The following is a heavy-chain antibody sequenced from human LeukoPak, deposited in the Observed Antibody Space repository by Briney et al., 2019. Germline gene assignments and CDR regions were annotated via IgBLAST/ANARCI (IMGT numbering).Heavy chain of an antibody. Sequence: GGSLRLSCAASGFTFSSYSMNWVRQAPGKGLEWVSSISSSSSHIYYADSVKGRFTISRDNAKNSLYLQMNSLRAEDTAVYYCARDVSRDVSCYTDWGQGTLVTVSS. D-gene: IGHD2-2*02. J-gene: IGHJ4*02. CDR3: ARDVSRDVSCYTD. CDR2: ISSSSSHI. CDR1: GFTFSSYS. V-gene: IGHV3-21*01.